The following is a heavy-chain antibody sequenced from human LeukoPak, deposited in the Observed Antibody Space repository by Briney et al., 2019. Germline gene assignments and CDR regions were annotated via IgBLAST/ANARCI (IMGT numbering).Heavy chain of an antibody. CDR3: ARVFPLYYYFDY. J-gene: IGHJ4*02. V-gene: IGHV3-66*01. CDR1: GLTVSSNH. D-gene: IGHD2-8*01. Sequence: GGSLRLSCAASGLTVSSNHMSWVRQAPGKGLEWVSVIYSDDNTYYADSVKGRFTISRDNSKNTLYLQINSLRAEDTAVYYCARVFPLYYYFDYWAREPWSPSPQ. CDR2: IYSDDNT.